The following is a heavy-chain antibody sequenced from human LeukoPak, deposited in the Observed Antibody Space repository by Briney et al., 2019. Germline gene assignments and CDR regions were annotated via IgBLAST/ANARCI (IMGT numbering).Heavy chain of an antibody. CDR1: GGSIGGYY. J-gene: IGHJ6*02. CDR2: IYYSGST. D-gene: IGHD5-24*01. CDR3: ARDAEMATPYYYVMDV. Sequence: SETLSLTCSVSGGSIGGYYWSWVRQTPGKGLEWIGYIYYSGSTNYNPSLKSRVTISLDTSKNQFSLKLSSVTAADTAVYYCARDAEMATPYYYVMDVWGQGTTVTVSS. V-gene: IGHV4-59*01.